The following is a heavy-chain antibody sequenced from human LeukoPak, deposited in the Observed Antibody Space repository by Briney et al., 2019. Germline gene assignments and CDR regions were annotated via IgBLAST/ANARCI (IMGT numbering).Heavy chain of an antibody. CDR2: IYYSGST. Sequence: SETLSLTCTVSGASISSDYWSWIQQPPGKGLEWIGNIYYSGSTKYNPSLKSRVTISVDTSKNQFSLKLSSVTAADTAVYYCARLDTYGDYYYGMDVWGQGTTVTVSS. V-gene: IGHV4-59*08. CDR3: ARLDTYGDYYYGMDV. J-gene: IGHJ6*02. D-gene: IGHD3-10*01. CDR1: GASISSDY.